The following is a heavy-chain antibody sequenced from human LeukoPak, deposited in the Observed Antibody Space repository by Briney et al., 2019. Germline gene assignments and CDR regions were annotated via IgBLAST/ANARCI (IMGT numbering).Heavy chain of an antibody. CDR2: IYPGDSDT. CDR1: GYSFTRYW. J-gene: IGHJ4*02. Sequence: GESLKISCKGSGYSFTRYWIAWVRQMPGKGLEWMGIIYPGDSDTRYSPSFQGQVTISADKSISTAYLQWSSLKASDSAMYYCARDIAAAGPSDYWGQGTLVTVSS. V-gene: IGHV5-51*01. D-gene: IGHD6-13*01. CDR3: ARDIAAAGPSDY.